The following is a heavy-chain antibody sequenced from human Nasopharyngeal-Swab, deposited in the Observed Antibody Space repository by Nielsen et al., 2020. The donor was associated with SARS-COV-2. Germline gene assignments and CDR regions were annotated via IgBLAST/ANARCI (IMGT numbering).Heavy chain of an antibody. J-gene: IGHJ6*02. CDR3: ARPNMTTNYGMDV. CDR2: INTNTGTP. V-gene: IGHV7-4-1*02. D-gene: IGHD2-8*01. Sequence: VRQMPGKGLEWMGWINTNTGTPTYAQGFTGRFVFSLDTSVSTAYLQISSLKAEDTAVYYCARPNMTTNYGMDVWGQGTTVTVSS.